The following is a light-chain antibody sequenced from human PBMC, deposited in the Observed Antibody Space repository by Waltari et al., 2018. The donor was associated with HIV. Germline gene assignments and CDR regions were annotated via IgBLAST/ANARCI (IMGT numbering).Light chain of an antibody. CDR1: SGHRSYI. Sequence: QPVLTQSSSASASLGSSVKLTCTLSSGHRSYIIAWHHQQPGKAPRYLMKLEGSGSYNKGSGIPDRFSGSSSGADRYLPISHLQSEDEADYYCETWDSNTHKVVFGGGTKLTVL. J-gene: IGLJ2*01. V-gene: IGLV4-60*03. CDR2: LEGSGSY. CDR3: ETWDSNTHKVV.